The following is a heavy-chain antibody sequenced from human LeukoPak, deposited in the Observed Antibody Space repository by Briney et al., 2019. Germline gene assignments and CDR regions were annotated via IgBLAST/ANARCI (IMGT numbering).Heavy chain of an antibody. CDR3: AMRGGQWLSD. CDR2: IYPADSDI. V-gene: IGHV5-51*01. J-gene: IGHJ4*02. Sequence: GESLKISCKGFGYSFTSYWIGWVRQMPGKGLEWMGIIYPADSDIRYSPSFQGHVSISADKSINTAYLQWSSLRASDTAMYYCAMRGGQWLSDWGQGTLVTVSP. D-gene: IGHD6-19*01. CDR1: GYSFTSYW.